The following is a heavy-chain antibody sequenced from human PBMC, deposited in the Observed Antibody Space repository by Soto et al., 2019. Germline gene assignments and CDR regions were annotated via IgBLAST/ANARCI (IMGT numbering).Heavy chain of an antibody. J-gene: IGHJ4*02. CDR3: AHRVLRTVFGLVTTTAIYFDF. Sequence: QITLNESGPTQVKPRQTLTLTCTFSGFSLTTSGEGVGWIRQSPGKAPESLALIYWDDDKRYSPSLKSRLTIAKDTSKNQVVLTMADLDPADTATYYCAHRVLRTVFGLVTTTAIYFDFWGQGTPVAVSS. CDR1: GFSLTTSGEG. CDR2: IYWDDDK. D-gene: IGHD3-3*01. V-gene: IGHV2-5*02.